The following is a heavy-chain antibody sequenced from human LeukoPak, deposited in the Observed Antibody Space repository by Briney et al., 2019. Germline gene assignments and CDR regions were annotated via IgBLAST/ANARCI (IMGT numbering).Heavy chain of an antibody. CDR3: ARDGPDSSGYYFDY. CDR1: GFTFSSYA. CDR2: ISYDGSNK. D-gene: IGHD3-22*01. V-gene: IGHV3-30-3*01. J-gene: IGHJ4*02. Sequence: GGSLRLSCAASGFTFSSYAMHWVRQAPGKGLEWVAVISYDGSNKYYADSVKGRFTISRDNSKNTLHLQMNSLRAEDTAVYYCARDGPDSSGYYFDYWGQGTLVTVSS.